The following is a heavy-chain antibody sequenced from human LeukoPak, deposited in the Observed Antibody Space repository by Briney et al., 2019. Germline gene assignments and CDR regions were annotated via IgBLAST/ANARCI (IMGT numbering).Heavy chain of an antibody. J-gene: IGHJ4*02. V-gene: IGHV4-59*01. CDR2: IYYSGNT. CDR1: GVSISSFY. CDR3: ARYLRIEGKYYFDF. D-gene: IGHD1-26*01. Sequence: SETLSLTCTVSGVSISSFYWSWIRQPPGKGLEWIGSIYYSGNTNYNPSLKSRVTMSVDTSKNQFSLKLISVTAADTAVYYCARYLRIEGKYYFDFWGQGTLVTVSS.